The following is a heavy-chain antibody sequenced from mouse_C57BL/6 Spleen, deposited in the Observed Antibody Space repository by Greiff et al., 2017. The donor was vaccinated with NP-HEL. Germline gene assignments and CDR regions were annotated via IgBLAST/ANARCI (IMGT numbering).Heavy chain of an antibody. CDR2: IHPNSGST. CDR1: GYTFTSYW. CDR3: ARSTGKGGEDY. V-gene: IGHV1-64*01. D-gene: IGHD4-1*01. J-gene: IGHJ2*01. Sequence: QVQLKQPGAELVKPGASVKLSCKASGYTFTSYWMHWVKQRPGQGLEWIGMIHPNSGSTNYNEKFKSKATLTVDKSSSTAYMQLSSLTSEDSAVYYCARSTGKGGEDYWGQGTTLTVSS.